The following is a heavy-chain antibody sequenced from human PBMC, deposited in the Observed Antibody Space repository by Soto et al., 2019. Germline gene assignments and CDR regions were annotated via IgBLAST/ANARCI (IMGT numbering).Heavy chain of an antibody. D-gene: IGHD6-13*01. CDR2: IYPGDSDT. Sequence: GESLKISCKGSGYSFTSYWISWVRQMPGKGLEWMGIIYPGDSDTRYSPSFQGQVTISADKSINTAYLQWSSLKASDTAMYYCARTSAAGKYYYGMDVWGQGTTVTVSS. CDR1: GYSFTSYW. J-gene: IGHJ6*02. CDR3: ARTSAAGKYYYGMDV. V-gene: IGHV5-51*01.